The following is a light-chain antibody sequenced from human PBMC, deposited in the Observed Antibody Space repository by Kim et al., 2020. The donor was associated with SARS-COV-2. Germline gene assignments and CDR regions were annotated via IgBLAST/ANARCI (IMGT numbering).Light chain of an antibody. Sequence: GQSIPSSCTGASSDVGSYDFVSWYQQHPGKAPKVMIYEVTKRPSGVSHRFSGSKSGNTASLTISGLQAEDEADYYCCSFAGSSTWVFGGGTQLTVL. CDR3: CSFAGSSTWV. CDR2: EVT. CDR1: SSDVGSYDF. V-gene: IGLV2-23*02. J-gene: IGLJ3*02.